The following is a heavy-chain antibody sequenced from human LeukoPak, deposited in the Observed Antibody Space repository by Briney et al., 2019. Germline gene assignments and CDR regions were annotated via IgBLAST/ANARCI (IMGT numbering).Heavy chain of an antibody. D-gene: IGHD2-2*01. CDR1: GYTFTSYG. CDR3: ARDPGYCSSTSCSLDAFDI. J-gene: IGHJ3*02. CDR2: ISAYNGNT. Sequence: ASVKLSCKASGYTFTSYGISWVRQAPGQGLEWMGWISAYNGNTNYAQKLQGRVTMTTDTSTSTAYMELRSLRSDDTAVYYCARDPGYCSSTSCSLDAFDIWGQGTMVTVSS. V-gene: IGHV1-18*01.